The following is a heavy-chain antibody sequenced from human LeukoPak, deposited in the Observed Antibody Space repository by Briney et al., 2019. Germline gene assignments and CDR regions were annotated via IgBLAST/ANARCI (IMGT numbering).Heavy chain of an antibody. V-gene: IGHV4-39*01. CDR1: GGSISSTFYY. D-gene: IGHD5-18*01. Sequence: PSETLSLTCTVSGGSISSTFYYWGWLRQPPGTGLEWLGSIYSSGSTYYNPSLKSRVTVSFDTSKNQFSLSLTSVTAADTAVYYCTKRRGYSFGFDYYYMDVWGKGTTVTISS. CDR2: IYSSGST. J-gene: IGHJ6*03. CDR3: TKRRGYSFGFDYYYMDV.